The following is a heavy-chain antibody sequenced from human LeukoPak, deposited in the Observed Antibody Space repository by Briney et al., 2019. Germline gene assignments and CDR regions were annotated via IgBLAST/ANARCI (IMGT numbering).Heavy chain of an antibody. J-gene: IGHJ4*01. Sequence: GGSLRLSCVGSGFSLSDYWMHWVRQTPGKGLMWVSRITSDGSTTWYADSVKGRFTVPRDNAKNTLFLEMNSLRDEDTAVYYCAGDYIWGRLFWGQGTLVTVSS. CDR2: ITSDGSTT. CDR1: GFSLSDYW. CDR3: AGDYIWGRLF. V-gene: IGHV3-74*01. D-gene: IGHD3-16*01.